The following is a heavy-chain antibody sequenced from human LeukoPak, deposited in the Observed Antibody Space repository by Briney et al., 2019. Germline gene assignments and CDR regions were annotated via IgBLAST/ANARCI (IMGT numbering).Heavy chain of an antibody. D-gene: IGHD4-17*01. Sequence: GGSLRPSCAASGFTFSSYSMNWVRQAPGKGLEWVSSISSSSSYIYYADSVKGRFTISRDKAKNSLCLQMNSLRAEDTAVYYCARATRGRVTTRHYFDYWGQGTLVTVSS. CDR3: ARATRGRVTTRHYFDY. CDR1: GFTFSSYS. CDR2: ISSSSSYI. J-gene: IGHJ4*02. V-gene: IGHV3-21*01.